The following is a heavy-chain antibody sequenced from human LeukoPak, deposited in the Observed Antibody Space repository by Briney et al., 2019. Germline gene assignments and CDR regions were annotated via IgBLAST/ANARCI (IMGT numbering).Heavy chain of an antibody. CDR3: ARDLRLKEPAYCGGDCLDY. V-gene: IGHV3-64*01. CDR1: GFTFSNYA. J-gene: IGHJ4*02. Sequence: GGSLRLSCAASGFTFSNYAMHWVRQAPGKGLEYVSAISSNGGSTYYANSVKGRFTISRDNSKNTLYLQMGSLRAEDMAVYYCARDLRLKEPAYCGGDCLDYWGQGTLVTVSS. D-gene: IGHD2-21*02. CDR2: ISSNGGST.